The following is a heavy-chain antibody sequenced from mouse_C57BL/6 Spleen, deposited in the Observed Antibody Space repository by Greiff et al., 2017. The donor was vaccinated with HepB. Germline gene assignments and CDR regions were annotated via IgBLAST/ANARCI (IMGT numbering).Heavy chain of an antibody. J-gene: IGHJ2*01. V-gene: IGHV1-78*01. CDR1: GYTFTDHT. Sequence: VKLMESDAELVKPGASVKISCKVSGYTFTDHTIHWMKQRPEQGLEWIGYIYPRDGSTKYNEKFKGKATLTADKSSSTAYMQLNSLTSEDSAVYFCARWGYYGSSLDYWGQGTTLTVSS. CDR2: IYPRDGST. D-gene: IGHD1-1*01. CDR3: ARWGYYGSSLDY.